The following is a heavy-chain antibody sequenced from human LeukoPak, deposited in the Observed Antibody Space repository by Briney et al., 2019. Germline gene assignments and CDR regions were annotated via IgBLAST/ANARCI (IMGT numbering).Heavy chain of an antibody. V-gene: IGHV1-2*02. Sequence: ASVKVSCKASGYTFTGYYMHWVRQAPGQGLEWMGWINPNSGGTNYAQKFQGRVTMTRDTSISTAYMELSSLRSDDTAVYYCARDRWRRGVIPNYFDYWGQGTLVTVSS. D-gene: IGHD3-10*01. J-gene: IGHJ4*02. CDR2: INPNSGGT. CDR1: GYTFTGYY. CDR3: ARDRWRRGVIPNYFDY.